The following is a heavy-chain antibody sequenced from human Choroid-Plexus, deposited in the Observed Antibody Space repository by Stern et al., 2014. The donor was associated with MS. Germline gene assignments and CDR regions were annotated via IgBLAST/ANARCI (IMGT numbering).Heavy chain of an antibody. CDR1: GFTLGSCA. Sequence: VHLVESGGGVVQPGRPLRLSCVASGFTLGSCAMHWVRQAPGKGLEWVAGVSYDGSNKYYADSVKGRFTISRDNSQNTLYRQMSSLRPEDTAVYYCAKDRQYLTYFFDHWGQGSLVTVSS. J-gene: IGHJ5*02. V-gene: IGHV3-30*18. CDR3: AKDRQYLTYFFDH. D-gene: IGHD2/OR15-2a*01. CDR2: VSYDGSNK.